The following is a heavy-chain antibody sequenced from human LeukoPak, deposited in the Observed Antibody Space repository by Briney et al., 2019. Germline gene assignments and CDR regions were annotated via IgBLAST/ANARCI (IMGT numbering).Heavy chain of an antibody. D-gene: IGHD2-2*01. V-gene: IGHV1-2*02. Sequence: GASVKVSCKASVYTFTGYYMHWVRQAPGQGLEWMGWINPNSGGTNYAQKFQGRVTMTRDTSISTAYMELSRLRSDDTAVYYCARGPPLYCSSTSCYVHAFDIWGQGTMVTVSS. CDR1: VYTFTGYY. CDR2: INPNSGGT. J-gene: IGHJ3*02. CDR3: ARGPPLYCSSTSCYVHAFDI.